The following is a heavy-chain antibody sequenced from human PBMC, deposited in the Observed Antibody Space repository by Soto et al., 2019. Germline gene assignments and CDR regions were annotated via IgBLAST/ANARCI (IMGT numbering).Heavy chain of an antibody. CDR2: IYSGGST. D-gene: IGHD6-13*01. J-gene: IGHJ5*02. V-gene: IGHV3-53*01. CDR3: ARVQRQLVLGWFDP. CDR1: GFTVSSNY. Sequence: PGGSLRLSCAASGFTVSSNYMSWVRQAPGKGLEWVSVIYSGGSTYYADSVKGRFTISRDNSKNTLYLQMNSLRAEDTAAYYCARVQRQLVLGWFDPWGQGTLVTVSS.